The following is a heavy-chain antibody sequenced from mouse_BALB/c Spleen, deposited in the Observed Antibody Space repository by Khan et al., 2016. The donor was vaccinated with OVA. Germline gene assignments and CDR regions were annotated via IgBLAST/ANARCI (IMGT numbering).Heavy chain of an antibody. Sequence: QMKLEQSGPGLVAPSQSLSITCTVSGFSLTGYGVNWVRQPPGKGLEWLGMIWGAGSKNYNSALKSRLSIRKANSKSQVFLKMNSLQTDDTARYVCARELRLGVFAYWGQGTLVTVSA. D-gene: IGHD1-2*01. CDR2: IWGAGSK. J-gene: IGHJ3*01. CDR1: GFSLTGYG. V-gene: IGHV2-6-7*01. CDR3: ARELRLGVFAY.